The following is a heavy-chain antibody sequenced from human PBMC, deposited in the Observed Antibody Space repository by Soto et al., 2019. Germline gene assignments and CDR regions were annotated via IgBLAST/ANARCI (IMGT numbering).Heavy chain of an antibody. V-gene: IGHV1-18*01. D-gene: IGHD4-17*01. Sequence: ASVKVSCKASGYTFTSYGISWVRQAPGQGLEWMGWISAYNGNTNYAQKLQGRVTMTTDTSTSTAYMELRSLRSDDTAVYYCARDKGDYGDPWVYYGMDVWGQGTTVTVSS. CDR1: GYTFTSYG. CDR3: ARDKGDYGDPWVYYGMDV. J-gene: IGHJ6*02. CDR2: ISAYNGNT.